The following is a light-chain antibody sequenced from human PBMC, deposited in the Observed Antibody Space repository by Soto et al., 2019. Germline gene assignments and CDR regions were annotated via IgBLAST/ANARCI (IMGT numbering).Light chain of an antibody. V-gene: IGKV1-5*03. Sequence: DIQMTQSPSTPSASVGDRVTITCRASQSINTWLAWYQQKPGKAPKLLIYKASSLGSGVPSRFSGSGSGTEFTLTISSLQPDDFAIYYCQQYNSHSSYTFGQGTKLEIK. CDR1: QSINTW. CDR2: KAS. J-gene: IGKJ2*01. CDR3: QQYNSHSSYT.